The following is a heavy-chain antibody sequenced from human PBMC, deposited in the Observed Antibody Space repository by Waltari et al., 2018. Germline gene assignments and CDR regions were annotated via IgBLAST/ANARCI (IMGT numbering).Heavy chain of an antibody. V-gene: IGHV4-34*01. J-gene: IGHJ5*02. CDR2: INHSGTT. CDR3: ARGGSDIVVVPAAQPFDP. D-gene: IGHD2-2*01. Sequence: QVQLQQWGAGLLKPSETLSLTCAVYGGSFSGYYWSWIRQPPGKGLEWIGEINHSGTTNYNPSLKSRVTISVDTSKNQFSLKLSSVTAADTAVYYCARGGSDIVVVPAAQPFDPWGQGTLVTVSS. CDR1: GGSFSGYY.